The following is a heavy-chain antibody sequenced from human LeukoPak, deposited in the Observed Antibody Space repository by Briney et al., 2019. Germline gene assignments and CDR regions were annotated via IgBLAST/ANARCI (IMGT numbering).Heavy chain of an antibody. D-gene: IGHD2-2*01. CDR2: ISSSSSTI. V-gene: IGHV3-48*04. CDR1: GFTFSSYS. J-gene: IGHJ4*02. Sequence: GGSLRLSCAASGFTFSSYSMNWVRQAPGKGLEWVSYISSSSSTIYYADSVKGRFTISRDNAKNSLYLQMNSLKTEDTAVYYCTTADVVVPAAYDYWGQGTLVTVSS. CDR3: TTADVVVPAAYDY.